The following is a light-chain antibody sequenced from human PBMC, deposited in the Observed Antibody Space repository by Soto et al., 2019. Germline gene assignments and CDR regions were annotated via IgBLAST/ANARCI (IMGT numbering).Light chain of an antibody. CDR3: CSYAGSSTFQYV. J-gene: IGLJ1*01. V-gene: IGLV2-23*02. Sequence: QSALTQPAAVSGSPGQSITISCTGTSSDIGSYNLVSWYQQHPAKAPKLIIYEVTERPSGVSNRFYGSKSGNTASLTISGLHAEDEADYYCCSYAGSSTFQYVFATGTKLTVL. CDR1: SSDIGSYNL. CDR2: EVT.